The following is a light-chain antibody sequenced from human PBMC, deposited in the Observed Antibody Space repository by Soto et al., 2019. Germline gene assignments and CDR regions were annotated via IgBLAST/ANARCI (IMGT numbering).Light chain of an antibody. J-gene: IGKJ1*01. CDR3: HQRQSWPRT. CDR2: DVS. V-gene: IGKV3-11*01. CDR1: ESVTNY. Sequence: EIVLTQSPGTLSLSPGERGTLSCMASESVTNYLAWYQQKPGQAPRLLVYDVSNRAAGIPARFSASGSGTDFTLTISDVQPEDFALYYCHQRQSWPRTFGQGTKVDIK.